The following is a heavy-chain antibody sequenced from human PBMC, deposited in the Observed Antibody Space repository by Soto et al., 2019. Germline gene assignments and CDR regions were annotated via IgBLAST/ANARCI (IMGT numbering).Heavy chain of an antibody. V-gene: IGHV3-23*01. Sequence: GGSLRLSCAASGFPFSSYTMSWVRQAPGKGLEWVSAISGSGGSTYYADSVKGRFTISRDNSKNTLYLQMNSLRAEDTAVYYCASQWIQLWSSYWGQGTLVTVSS. D-gene: IGHD5-18*01. CDR3: ASQWIQLWSSY. J-gene: IGHJ4*02. CDR2: ISGSGGST. CDR1: GFPFSSYT.